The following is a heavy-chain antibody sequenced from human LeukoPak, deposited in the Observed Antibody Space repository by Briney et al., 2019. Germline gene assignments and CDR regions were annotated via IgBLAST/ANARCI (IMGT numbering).Heavy chain of an antibody. CDR1: GGSFSGYY. Sequence: SETLSLTCAVYGGSFSGYYWSWIRQPPGKGLEWIGSIYYSGSTYYNPSLKGRVTISVDTSKNQFSLKLSSVTAADTAVYYCARHCFFGGGYYIRRDDDAFDIWGQGTMVTVSS. CDR2: IYYSGST. D-gene: IGHD3-3*01. V-gene: IGHV4-34*01. J-gene: IGHJ3*02. CDR3: ARHCFFGGGYYIRRDDDAFDI.